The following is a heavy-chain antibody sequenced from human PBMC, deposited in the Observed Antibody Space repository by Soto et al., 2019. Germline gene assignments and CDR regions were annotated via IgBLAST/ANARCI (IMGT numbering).Heavy chain of an antibody. V-gene: IGHV4-31*03. CDR1: GGSISSDGYY. Sequence: SETLSLTCTVSGGSISSDGYYWSWIRQHPGKGLEWIGYIYYSGSTYYNPSLKSRVTISVDTSKNQFSLKLSSVTAADTAVYYCARGGGGFYYVFYGMDAWGQGTTVTVSS. CDR2: IYYSGST. D-gene: IGHD3-10*01. J-gene: IGHJ6*02. CDR3: ARGGGGFYYVFYGMDA.